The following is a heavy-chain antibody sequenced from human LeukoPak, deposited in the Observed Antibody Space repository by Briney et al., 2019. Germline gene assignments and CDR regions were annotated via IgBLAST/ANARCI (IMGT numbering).Heavy chain of an antibody. D-gene: IGHD2-15*01. Sequence: GGSLRLPCAASVFSFSTYGMGWVRQAPDKGLEWVAFIRYDGSIKDYADSVKGRFTISRDNSKNTLYLQMNSLRAEDTAVYYCAKSRHCSGGSCYSVFGFDPWGQGTLVTVSS. CDR1: VFSFSTYG. V-gene: IGHV3-30*02. J-gene: IGHJ5*02. CDR2: IRYDGSIK. CDR3: AKSRHCSGGSCYSVFGFDP.